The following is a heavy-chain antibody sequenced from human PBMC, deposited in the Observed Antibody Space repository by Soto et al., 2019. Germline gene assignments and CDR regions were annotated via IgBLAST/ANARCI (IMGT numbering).Heavy chain of an antibody. J-gene: IGHJ5*02. V-gene: IGHV4-39*01. D-gene: IGHD3-22*01. CDR3: ARDFFDSSDYTTNWFDP. Sequence: SETLSLTCSVSGDSISNSRFYWAWIRQPPGEGLEWIGSIYHTGNAYYNPSLKSRVTISVDTSKNQFSLKLTSVTAADAALYCCARDFFDSSDYTTNWFDPWGQGTLVTV. CDR2: IYHTGNA. CDR1: GDSISNSRFY.